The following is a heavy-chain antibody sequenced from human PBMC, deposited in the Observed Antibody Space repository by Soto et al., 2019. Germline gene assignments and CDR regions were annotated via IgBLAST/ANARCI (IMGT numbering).Heavy chain of an antibody. CDR3: AREGLLLLPDY. Sequence: ASVKVSCKASGYTFTNNDVCWVRQTPGQGLEWMGWISPYSGKTNYARKFQGRATMTTDTSTSTAYMEVRSLTSDDTAVYYCAREGLLLLPDYWGQGTLVTVSS. CDR1: GYTFTNND. D-gene: IGHD3-22*01. J-gene: IGHJ4*02. CDR2: ISPYSGKT. V-gene: IGHV1-18*01.